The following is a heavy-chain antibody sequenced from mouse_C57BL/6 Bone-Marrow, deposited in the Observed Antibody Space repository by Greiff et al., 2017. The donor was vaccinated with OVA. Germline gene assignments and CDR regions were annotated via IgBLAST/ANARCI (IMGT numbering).Heavy chain of an antibody. CDR1: GYTFTDYY. CDR2: INPNNGGT. Sequence: VQLQQSGPELVKPGASVKISCKASGYTFTDYYMNWVKQSHGKSLEWIGDINPNNGGTSYNQKFKGKATLTVDKSSSTAYMELRSLTSEDSAVYYCARPITTVVERWYFDVWGTGTTVTVSS. V-gene: IGHV1-26*01. D-gene: IGHD1-1*01. CDR3: ARPITTVVERWYFDV. J-gene: IGHJ1*03.